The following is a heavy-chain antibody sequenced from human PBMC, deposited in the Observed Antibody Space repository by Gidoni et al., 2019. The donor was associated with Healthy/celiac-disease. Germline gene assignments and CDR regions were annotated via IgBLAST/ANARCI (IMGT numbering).Heavy chain of an antibody. V-gene: IGHV1-18*01. Sequence: QVQLVQSGAEVKKPGASVQVSCKASGYTFTSYGISWVRPAPGRGLEWMGWISAYNGNTNYAQKLQGRVTMTTDTSTSTAYMELRSLRSDDTAVYYCARTPEGVITISWYFDLWGRGTLVTVSS. J-gene: IGHJ2*01. CDR3: ARTPEGVITISWYFDL. D-gene: IGHD3-22*01. CDR2: ISAYNGNT. CDR1: GYTFTSYG.